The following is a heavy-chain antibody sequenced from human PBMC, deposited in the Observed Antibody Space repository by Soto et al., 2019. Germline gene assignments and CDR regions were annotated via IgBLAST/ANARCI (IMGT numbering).Heavy chain of an antibody. CDR2: IKQDGSEK. CDR1: GFTFSSYW. Sequence: EVQLVESGGGLVQPGESLRLSCAASGFTFSSYWMTWVRQAPGKGLEWVANIKQDGSEKYYVDSVRGRFTMSRDNAKNSLYLQMNGLRAEDTAVYYCARVVGATQMDFDYWGQGTLVTVSS. CDR3: ARVVGATQMDFDY. D-gene: IGHD1-26*01. V-gene: IGHV3-7*01. J-gene: IGHJ4*02.